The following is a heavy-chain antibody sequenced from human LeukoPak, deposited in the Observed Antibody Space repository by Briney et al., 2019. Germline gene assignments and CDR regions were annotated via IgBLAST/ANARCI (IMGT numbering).Heavy chain of an antibody. CDR3: ARVNGYRTWFDT. J-gene: IGHJ5*02. Sequence: SETLSLTCAVHGGSFSGYYWSWIRQPPGKGLEWIGEINHNGSTNYNPSLKSRVTISVDTSKNQFCLMLSSVTVADRAVYYCARVNGYRTWFDTWGQGTLVTVSS. CDR1: GGSFSGYY. CDR2: INHNGST. V-gene: IGHV4-34*01. D-gene: IGHD5-18*01.